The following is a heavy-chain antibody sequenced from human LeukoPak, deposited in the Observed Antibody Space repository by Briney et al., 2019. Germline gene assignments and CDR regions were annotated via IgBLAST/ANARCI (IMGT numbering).Heavy chain of an antibody. CDR2: ISGSGSTI. J-gene: IGHJ4*02. Sequence: GGSLRLSCAASGFTFSSYEMNWVRQAPGKGLEWVSYISGSGSTIYYADSVKGRFTISRDNAKNSLYLQMNSLRAEDTAVYYCARAWTGYSYGGYWGQGTLVTVSS. D-gene: IGHD5-18*01. CDR1: GFTFSSYE. V-gene: IGHV3-48*03. CDR3: ARAWTGYSYGGY.